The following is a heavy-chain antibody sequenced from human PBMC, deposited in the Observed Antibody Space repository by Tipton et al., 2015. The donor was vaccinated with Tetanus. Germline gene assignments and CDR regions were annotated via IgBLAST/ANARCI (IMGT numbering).Heavy chain of an antibody. CDR2: IIFNTA. J-gene: IGHJ6*02. D-gene: IGHD1-7*01. Sequence: QSGAEVKKPGSSVKVSCRRPGGTFSSYAISWVRQAPGQGLEWMGGIIFNTANYAQKFQGRVTITADKSRSTGYMELSRLRSDDAAVYYCARGAVITGTTFSSYYGLDVWGQGTTVTVSS. CDR1: GGTFSSYA. V-gene: IGHV1-69*06. CDR3: ARGAVITGTTFSSYYGLDV.